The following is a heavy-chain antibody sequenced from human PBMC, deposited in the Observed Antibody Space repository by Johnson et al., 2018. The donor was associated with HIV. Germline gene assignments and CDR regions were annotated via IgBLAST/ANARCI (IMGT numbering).Heavy chain of an antibody. D-gene: IGHD1-20*01. V-gene: IGHV3-20*04. Sequence: VQLVESGGGVVQPGRSLRLSCAVSGFTFSRYVMHWVRQAPGKGLEWVSGINWNGGSTGYADSVKGRFTISRDNAKNSLYLQMSSLRAEDTAVYYCARAPYNWNEGLFAAFDMWGRGTKVTVSS. CDR2: INWNGGST. J-gene: IGHJ3*02. CDR1: GFTFSRYV. CDR3: ARAPYNWNEGLFAAFDM.